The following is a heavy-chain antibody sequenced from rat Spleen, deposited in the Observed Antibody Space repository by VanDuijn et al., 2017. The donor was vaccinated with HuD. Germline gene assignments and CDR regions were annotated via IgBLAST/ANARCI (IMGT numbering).Heavy chain of an antibody. CDR3: ARHSLYYYSRYIHEYFDN. D-gene: IGHD1-2*01. V-gene: IGHV5-17*01. Sequence: EVQLVESGGGLVQPGGSLKFSCAASGFIFRDYAMAWVRQAPKKGLEWVATILYDSTNTYYRDSVGGRFTISRDNAKSTLYLQMNSLRSEDTATYFWARHSLYYYSRYIHEYFDNWGQGVMVTVSS. CDR2: ILYDSTNT. J-gene: IGHJ2*01. CDR1: GFIFRDYA.